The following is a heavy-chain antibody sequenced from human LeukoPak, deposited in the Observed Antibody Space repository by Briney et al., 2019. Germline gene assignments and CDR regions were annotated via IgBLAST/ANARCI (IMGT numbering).Heavy chain of an antibody. CDR3: ARTYTAVHYFDY. J-gene: IGHJ4*02. Sequence: ASVKVSCKASGYTFTGYYMHWVRQAPGQGLEWMGWINPNSGGTNYAQKFQGRVTMTRDTSISTAYMELSRLTSDDTALYYCARTYTAVHYFDYWGQGTLVTISS. CDR1: GYTFTGYY. CDR2: INPNSGGT. V-gene: IGHV1-2*02. D-gene: IGHD2-21*02.